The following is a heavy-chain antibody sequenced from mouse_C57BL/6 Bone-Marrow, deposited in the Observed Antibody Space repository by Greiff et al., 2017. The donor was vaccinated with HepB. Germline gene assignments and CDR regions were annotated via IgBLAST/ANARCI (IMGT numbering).Heavy chain of an antibody. CDR3: TRSERRCTTVVEGDY. J-gene: IGHJ4*01. CDR1: GYTFTDYE. V-gene: IGHV1-15*01. D-gene: IGHD1-1*01. CDR2: IDPETGGT. Sequence: VQLQQSGAELVRPGASVTLSCKASGYTFTDYEMNWVKQTPVHGLEWIGAIDPETGGTDYNQKFKGKAILTADKSSSTAYMELSSLTSEDSAVYYCTRSERRCTTVVEGDYWGQGTSVTVSS.